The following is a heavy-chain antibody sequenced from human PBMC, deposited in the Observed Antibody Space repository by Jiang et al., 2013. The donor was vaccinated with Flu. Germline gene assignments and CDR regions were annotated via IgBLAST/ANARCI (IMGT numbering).Heavy chain of an antibody. D-gene: IGHD3-9*01. J-gene: IGHJ4*02. V-gene: IGHV7-4-1*02. CDR1: GYTFTTYA. CDR2: INTNTGNP. CDR3: ARVRILTGYYVEDY. Sequence: PGASVKVSCKASGYTFTTYAMNWVRQAPGQGLEWMGWINTNTGNPTYAQGFTGRFVFSLDTSVSTAYLQISSLKAEDTAVYYCARVRILTGYYVEDYWGQGTLVTVSS.